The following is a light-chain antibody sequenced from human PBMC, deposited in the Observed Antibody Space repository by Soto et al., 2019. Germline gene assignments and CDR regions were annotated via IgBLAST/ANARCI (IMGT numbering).Light chain of an antibody. CDR1: SSNIGAGYD. CDR3: QSYDSSLSAL. J-gene: IGLJ3*02. CDR2: GNS. V-gene: IGLV1-40*01. Sequence: QSVLPQPPSVSGAPGQRGTISCTGSSSNIGAGYDVHWYQQRPGTAPKLLIYGNSNRPSGVPDRFSGSKSGTSASLAITGLQAEDEADYYCQSYDSSLSALFGGGTKLTVL.